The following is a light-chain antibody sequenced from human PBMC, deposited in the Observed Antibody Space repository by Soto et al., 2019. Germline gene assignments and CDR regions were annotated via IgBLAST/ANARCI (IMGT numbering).Light chain of an antibody. Sequence: QSALTQPASVSGSPGQSITISCTGTSIDIGSYNYVSWYQQHPGKAPKLIIYDVSNRPSGVSDRFSGSKSGNTASLTISGLRAEDEADYYCSSYASSSTLRVFGGGTKLTVL. CDR3: SSYASSSTLRV. CDR1: SIDIGSYNY. V-gene: IGLV2-14*03. J-gene: IGLJ2*01. CDR2: DVS.